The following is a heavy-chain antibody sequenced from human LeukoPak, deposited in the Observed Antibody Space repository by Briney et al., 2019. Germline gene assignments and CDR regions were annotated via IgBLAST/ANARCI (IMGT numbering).Heavy chain of an antibody. V-gene: IGHV4-39*07. CDR1: GGSISSSSYY. CDR2: IYYSGSG. CDR3: AKVNPLYYYYYMDV. Sequence: SETLSLTCTVSGGSISSSSYYWGWIRQPPGKGLEWIGSIYYSGSGYHNPSLKSRVTISVDTSKNQSSLKLSSVTAADTAVYYCAKVNPLYYYYYMDVWGKGTTVTVSS. J-gene: IGHJ6*03. D-gene: IGHD1-14*01.